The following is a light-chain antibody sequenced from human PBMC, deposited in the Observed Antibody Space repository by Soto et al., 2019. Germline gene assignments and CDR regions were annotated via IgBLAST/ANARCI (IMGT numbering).Light chain of an antibody. Sequence: DIQMTQSPSSLSASVGDRVTIACRASQSISGYLNWYQQKLGKAPKLLIYDASNLETGVPSRFSGSGSGTDFTFTISSLQPEDIATYYCQQYDNLPLTFGGGTKVDIK. CDR2: DAS. CDR1: QSISGY. CDR3: QQYDNLPLT. V-gene: IGKV1-33*01. J-gene: IGKJ4*01.